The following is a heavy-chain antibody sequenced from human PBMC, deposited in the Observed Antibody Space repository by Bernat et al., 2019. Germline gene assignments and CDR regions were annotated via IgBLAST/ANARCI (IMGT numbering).Heavy chain of an antibody. V-gene: IGHV1-69*01. Sequence: QVQLVQSGAEVKKPGSSVKVSCKASGGTFSSYAISWVRQAPGQGLEWMGGIIPIFGTANYAQKFQGRVTITADESTSTAYMELSSLRSEDTAVYYCARGLSSSYHHYNTWFDPWGQGTLVTVSS. D-gene: IGHD2-15*01. J-gene: IGHJ5*02. CDR2: IIPIFGTA. CDR3: ARGLSSSYHHYNTWFDP. CDR1: GGTFSSYA.